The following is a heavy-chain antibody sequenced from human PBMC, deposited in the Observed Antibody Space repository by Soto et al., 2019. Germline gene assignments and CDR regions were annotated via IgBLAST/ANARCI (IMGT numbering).Heavy chain of an antibody. D-gene: IGHD2-2*02. CDR1: GGSISSGDYY. CDR3: ARAPDTLDNWFDP. Sequence: QVQLQESGPGLVKPSQTLSLTCTVSGGSISSGDYYWSWIRQPPGKGLEWIGYIYYSGSTYYNPSHKSRVTISVDTSKNQCSLKLSSVTAADTAVYYCARAPDTLDNWFDPWGQGTLVTVSS. CDR2: IYYSGST. J-gene: IGHJ5*02. V-gene: IGHV4-30-4*01.